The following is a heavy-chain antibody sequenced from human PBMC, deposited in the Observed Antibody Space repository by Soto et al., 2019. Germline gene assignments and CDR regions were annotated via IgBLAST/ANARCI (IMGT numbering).Heavy chain of an antibody. V-gene: IGHV1-3*05. Sequence: QVRLVKFGAEEKKPGPSGRVPCRAPGNTFPNYACLWVRQAPGQRLEGMGWINAGNGNTKYSQKFQGRVTITRDTSASTAYMELSSLRSEDTAVYYCARVSGYYLPDYWGQGTLVTVSS. D-gene: IGHD5-12*01. CDR2: INAGNGNT. CDR3: ARVSGYYLPDY. J-gene: IGHJ4*02. CDR1: GNTFPNYA.